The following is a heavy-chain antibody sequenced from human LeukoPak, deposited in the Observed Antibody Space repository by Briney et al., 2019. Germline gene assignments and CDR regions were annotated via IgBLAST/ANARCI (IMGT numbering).Heavy chain of an antibody. J-gene: IGHJ6*02. D-gene: IGHD2/OR15-2a*01. Sequence: PSETLSLTCTVSGGSISSYYWSWIRQPPGKGLEWIGYIYYSGSTNYNPSLKSRVTISVDTSKNQFSLKLSSVTAADTAVYYCARRNFGPYYGMDVWGQGTTVTVSS. V-gene: IGHV4-59*08. CDR3: ARRNFGPYYGMDV. CDR1: GGSISSYY. CDR2: IYYSGST.